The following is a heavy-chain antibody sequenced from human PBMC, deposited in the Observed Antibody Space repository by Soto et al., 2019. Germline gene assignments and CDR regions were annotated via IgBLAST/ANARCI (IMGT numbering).Heavy chain of an antibody. Sequence: EVQLLESGGGLVQPGGSLRLSCAASGFTFSSYAMSWVRQAPGKGLEWVSAISGSGGSTYYADSVKGRFTISRDNSKNTLYLQMNSLRAEDTAVYYCAKVTMIVVVIWRGGGFDYWGQGTLVTVSS. D-gene: IGHD3-22*01. J-gene: IGHJ4*02. CDR2: ISGSGGST. CDR3: AKVTMIVVVIWRGGGFDY. CDR1: GFTFSSYA. V-gene: IGHV3-23*01.